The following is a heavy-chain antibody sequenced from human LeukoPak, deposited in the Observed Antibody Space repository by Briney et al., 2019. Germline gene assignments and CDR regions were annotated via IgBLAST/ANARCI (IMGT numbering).Heavy chain of an antibody. CDR3: ARLSGGSRRLYYYYYMDV. CDR1: GGSISSYY. CDR2: INHSGST. Sequence: PSETLSLTCTVSGGSISSYYWSWIRQPPGKGLEWIGEINHSGSTNYNPSLKSRVTISVDTSKNQFSLKLSSVTAADTAVYYCARLSGGSRRLYYYYYMDVWGKGTTVTISS. D-gene: IGHD2-15*01. J-gene: IGHJ6*03. V-gene: IGHV4-34*01.